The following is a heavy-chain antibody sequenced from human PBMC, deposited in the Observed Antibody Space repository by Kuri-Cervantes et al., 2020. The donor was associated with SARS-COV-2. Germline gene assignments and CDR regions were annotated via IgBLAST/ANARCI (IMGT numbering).Heavy chain of an antibody. V-gene: IGHV4-39*01. D-gene: IGHD7-27*01. CDR2: IYYSGST. CDR1: GGSISSSSYY. Sequence: SETLSLACTVSGGSISSSSYYWGWIRQPPGKGLEWIGSIYYSGSTYYNPSLKSRVTISVDTSKNQFSLKLRSVTAADTAVYYCARNWGRYYSDYWGQGTLVTVSS. CDR3: ARNWGRYYSDY. J-gene: IGHJ4*02.